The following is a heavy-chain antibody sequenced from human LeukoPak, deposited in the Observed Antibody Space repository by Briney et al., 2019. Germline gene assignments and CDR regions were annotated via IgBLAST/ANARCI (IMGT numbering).Heavy chain of an antibody. CDR1: GFTFSNYW. D-gene: IGHD3-10*01. J-gene: IGHJ6*03. CDR3: TTVRFGELYYYMDV. Sequence: GGSLRLSCAASGFTFSNYWMHWVRQAPGKGLVWVSRINSDGINTSYADSVKGRFTISRDNAKNTLYLQMNSLKTEDTAVYYCTTVRFGELYYYMDVWGKGTTVTISS. V-gene: IGHV3-74*01. CDR2: INSDGINT.